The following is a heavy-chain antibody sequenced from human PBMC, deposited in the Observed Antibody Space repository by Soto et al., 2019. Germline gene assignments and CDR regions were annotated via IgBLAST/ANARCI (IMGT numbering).Heavy chain of an antibody. D-gene: IGHD6-19*01. CDR2: ISGSGGST. CDR1: GFTFSSYA. CDR3: EKHLVAGAYYYYYYGLDV. J-gene: IGHJ6*02. Sequence: PGGSLRLSCAASGFTFSSYAMSLVRQAPGKGLEWVSAISGSGGSTYYADSVKGRFTISRDNSKNTLYLQMNSLSAEDTAVYYCEKHLVAGAYYYYYYGLDVWGQGTTVTVSS. V-gene: IGHV3-23*01.